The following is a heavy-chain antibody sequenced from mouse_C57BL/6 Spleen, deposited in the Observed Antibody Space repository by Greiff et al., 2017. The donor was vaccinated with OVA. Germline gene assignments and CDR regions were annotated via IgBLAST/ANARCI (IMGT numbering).Heavy chain of an antibody. CDR2: IWGVGST. CDR1: GFSLTSYG. Sequence: QVQLKESGPGLVAPSQSLSITCTVSGFSLTSYGVDWVRQSPGKGLEWLGVIWGVGSTNYNSGHKTRPSIRKDNSNSKVFLNMNSLQTEDTAMYYCGRDSARSFDYWGQGTTLTVSS. J-gene: IGHJ2*01. V-gene: IGHV2-6*01. CDR3: GRDSARSFDY.